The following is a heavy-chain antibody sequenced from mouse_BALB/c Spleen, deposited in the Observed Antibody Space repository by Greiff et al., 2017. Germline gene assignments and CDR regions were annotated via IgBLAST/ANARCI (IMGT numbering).Heavy chain of an antibody. CDR2: INPSSGYT. CDR1: GYTFTSYT. Sequence: QVQLQQSAAELARPGASVKMSCKASGYTFTSYTMHWVKQRPGQGLEWIGYINPSSGYTEYNQKFKDKTTLTADKSSSTAYMQLSSLTSEDSAVYYCARLGFITTATRYFDYWGQGTTLTVSS. J-gene: IGHJ2*01. CDR3: ARLGFITTATRYFDY. V-gene: IGHV1-4*02. D-gene: IGHD1-2*01.